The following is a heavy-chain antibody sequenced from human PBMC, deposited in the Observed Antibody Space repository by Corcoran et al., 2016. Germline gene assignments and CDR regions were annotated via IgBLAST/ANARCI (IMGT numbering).Heavy chain of an antibody. J-gene: IGHJ4*01. V-gene: IGHV3-43*01. CDR2: ISWDGGST. D-gene: IGHD2-21*02. CDR1: GFPFDDYT. CDR3: TKDLTYLSVVTAIDY. Sequence: EVQLVESGGVVVQPGGSLRLSCAASGFPFDDYTMHWVRQAPGKGLEWVSLISWDGGSTYYADSVKGRFTISRDNRKNSLYLQMNSLRTEEPALYYCTKDLTYLSVVTAIDYWDHGALVTVSS.